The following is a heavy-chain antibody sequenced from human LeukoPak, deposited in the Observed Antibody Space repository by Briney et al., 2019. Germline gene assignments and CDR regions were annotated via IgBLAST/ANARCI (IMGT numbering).Heavy chain of an antibody. J-gene: IGHJ4*01. Sequence: SETLSLTCTVSGGSISSYYWSWVRQPPGEGLGWIGYIYYSGSTNYNPSLKSRVTISVDTSKNQLSLKLSSLTAADTAVYYCAGTTSFDYWGQEPWSPSPQ. CDR2: IYYSGST. D-gene: IGHD4-17*01. CDR1: GGSISSYY. V-gene: IGHV4-59*01. CDR3: AGTTSFDY.